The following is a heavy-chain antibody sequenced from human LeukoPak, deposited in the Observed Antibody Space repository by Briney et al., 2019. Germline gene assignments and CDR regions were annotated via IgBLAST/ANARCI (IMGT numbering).Heavy chain of an antibody. CDR3: ARQEEDRHYDILTGYSAIFDS. CDR1: GGSIINGRYY. V-gene: IGHV4-39*01. CDR2: IYYSGSP. Sequence: SETLSLTCSVSGGSIINGRYYWGWIRQPPGKGLEWIGSIYYSGSPYYNPSLESRVTVSVDTSKNQFSLQVRSVTAADTAVYFCARQEEDRHYDILTGYSAIFDSWGHGTLVIVSS. J-gene: IGHJ5*01. D-gene: IGHD3-9*01.